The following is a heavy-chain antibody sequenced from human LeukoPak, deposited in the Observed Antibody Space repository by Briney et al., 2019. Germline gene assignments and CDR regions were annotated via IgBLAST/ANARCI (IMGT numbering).Heavy chain of an antibody. CDR3: ARLVGSSWYREVLRGRDY. CDR2: TYYRSKWYN. J-gene: IGHJ4*02. D-gene: IGHD6-13*01. V-gene: IGHV6-1*01. CDR1: GDSVSSNSAA. Sequence: SQTLSLTCAISGDSVSSNSAAWNWIRQSPSRGLEWLGRTYYRSKWYNDYAVSVKSRITINPDTSKNQFSLQLNSVTAADTAVYYCARLVGSSWYREVLRGRDYWGQGTLVTVSS.